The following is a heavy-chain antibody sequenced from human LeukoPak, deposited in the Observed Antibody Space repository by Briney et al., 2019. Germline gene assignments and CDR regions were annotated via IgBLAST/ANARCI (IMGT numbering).Heavy chain of an antibody. Sequence: KPSETLSLTCAVYGGSFSGYYWSWIRQPPAKGLEWIGEINYSGSTNYNPSLKSRVTISVDTSTNQFSLKLSSVTAADTAVYYCARQRRAMVRGVRYFDYWGQGTLVTVSS. V-gene: IGHV4-34*01. CDR2: INYSGST. J-gene: IGHJ4*02. CDR1: GGSFSGYY. CDR3: ARQRRAMVRGVRYFDY. D-gene: IGHD3-10*01.